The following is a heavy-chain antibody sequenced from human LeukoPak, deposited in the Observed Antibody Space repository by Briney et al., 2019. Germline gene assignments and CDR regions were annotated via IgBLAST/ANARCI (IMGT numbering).Heavy chain of an antibody. Sequence: PSETLSFTCAVYGGSFSGYYWSWIRQPPGKGLEWIGEINHSGSTNYNPSLKSRVTISVDTSKNQFSLKLSSVTAADTAVYYCASSREYDILTGYFKSYYYYGMDVWGQGTTVTVSS. CDR1: GGSFSGYY. D-gene: IGHD3-9*01. CDR2: INHSGST. V-gene: IGHV4-34*01. CDR3: ASSREYDILTGYFKSYYYYGMDV. J-gene: IGHJ6*02.